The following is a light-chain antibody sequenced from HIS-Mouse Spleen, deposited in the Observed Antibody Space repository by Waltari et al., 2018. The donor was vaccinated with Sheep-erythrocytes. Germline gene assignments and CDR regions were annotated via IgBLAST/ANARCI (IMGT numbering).Light chain of an antibody. CDR1: SSDVGGSNL. Sequence: QSALTQPRSVSGSPGQSVTISCTGTSSDVGGSNLSSWYQQHPGKSPKLMIYDVSKRPSGVPDRFSGSKSGNTASLTISGLQAEDEADYYCCSYAGSYNHVFATGTKVTVL. V-gene: IGLV2-11*01. CDR3: CSYAGSYNHV. J-gene: IGLJ1*01. CDR2: DVS.